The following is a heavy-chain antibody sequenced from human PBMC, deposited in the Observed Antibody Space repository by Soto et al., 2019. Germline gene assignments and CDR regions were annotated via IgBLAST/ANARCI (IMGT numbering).Heavy chain of an antibody. CDR1: GYIFTAYS. D-gene: IGHD3-3*01. Sequence: ASVKVSCKASGYIFTAYSMHWVRQAPGQGPEWLGWINPNSGDTIYAQKFQDRVTMTCDTSVSTAYLELSSLRSEDTAVYYCARLRSGTIFGVVIGRHAFDIWGQGTMVTVSS. V-gene: IGHV1-2*02. CDR3: ARLRSGTIFGVVIGRHAFDI. CDR2: INPNSGDT. J-gene: IGHJ3*02.